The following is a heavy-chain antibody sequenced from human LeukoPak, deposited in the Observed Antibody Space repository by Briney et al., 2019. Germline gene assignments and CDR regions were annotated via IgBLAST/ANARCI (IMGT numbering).Heavy chain of an antibody. CDR2: LSGSGTYT. CDR3: ARDQRIAVHLDWFDP. Sequence: PGGSLRLSCAASGFTFSSYAMSWVRQAPGKGLEWVSGLSGSGTYTYFADSVKGRFTISRDNSKNTLHLQMNSLRAEDTAVYYCARDQRIAVHLDWFDPWGQGTLVTVSS. D-gene: IGHD6-19*01. V-gene: IGHV3-23*01. J-gene: IGHJ5*02. CDR1: GFTFSSYA.